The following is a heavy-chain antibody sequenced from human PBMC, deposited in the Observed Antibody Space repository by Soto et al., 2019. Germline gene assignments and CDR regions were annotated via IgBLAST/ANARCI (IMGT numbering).Heavy chain of an antibody. CDR3: ARDLDTPTYFAY. CDR1: GGSISSGNYC. CDR2: IHYSGSS. D-gene: IGHD5-18*01. J-gene: IGHJ4*01. V-gene: IGHV4-30-4*01. Sequence: PSETLSLTCTVSGGSISSGNYCWSWIHQPPGKGLEWIGFIHYSGSSYYNPSLKSRVTISVDTSKNQFSLKLDSVTAADTAVYYFARDLDTPTYFAYWGHGTPVTVSS.